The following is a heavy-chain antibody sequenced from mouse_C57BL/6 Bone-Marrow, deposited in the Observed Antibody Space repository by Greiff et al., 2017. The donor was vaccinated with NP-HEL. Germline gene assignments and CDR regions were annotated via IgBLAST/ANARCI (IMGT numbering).Heavy chain of an antibody. Sequence: EVKLQESGGGLVKPGGSLKLSCAASGFTFSDYGMHWVRQAPEKGLEWVAYISSGSSTIYYADTVKGRFTISRDNAKNTLILQMTSLRSEDTAMYYCARSTPYYSNYFDYWGQGTTLTVSS. V-gene: IGHV5-17*01. CDR1: GFTFSDYG. CDR3: ARSTPYYSNYFDY. J-gene: IGHJ2*01. D-gene: IGHD2-5*01. CDR2: ISSGSSTI.